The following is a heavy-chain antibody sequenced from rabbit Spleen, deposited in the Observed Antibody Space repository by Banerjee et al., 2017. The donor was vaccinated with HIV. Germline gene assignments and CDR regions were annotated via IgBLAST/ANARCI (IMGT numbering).Heavy chain of an antibody. D-gene: IGHD1-1*01. V-gene: IGHV1S45*01. CDR1: GVSLNDKDV. Sequence: EQLEESGGGLVKPEGSLTLTCKASGVSLNDKDVMCWVRQAPGKGLEWIACINIFTGKSVYARWAKGRFTMSRTSSTTVTLQMTSLTVADTATYFCARAGSGGTAYIPTRLDLWGPGTLVTVS. CDR3: ARAGSGGTAYIPTRLDL. J-gene: IGHJ3*01. CDR2: INIFTGKS.